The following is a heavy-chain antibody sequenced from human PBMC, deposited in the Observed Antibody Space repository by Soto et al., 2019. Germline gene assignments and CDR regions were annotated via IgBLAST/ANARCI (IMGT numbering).Heavy chain of an antibody. V-gene: IGHV4-4*07. Sequence: SETLSLTCSVSGASMNTYFWSWIRQPAGKGLEWIGRVYTSGTTNYNPSLKSRVTMSVDTSKKQVSLKLISLTAADTGLYYCARDAQHHGQGFDICGQVTMV. CDR1: GASMNTYF. J-gene: IGHJ3*02. CDR2: VYTSGTT. D-gene: IGHD1-1*01. CDR3: ARDAQHHGQGFDI.